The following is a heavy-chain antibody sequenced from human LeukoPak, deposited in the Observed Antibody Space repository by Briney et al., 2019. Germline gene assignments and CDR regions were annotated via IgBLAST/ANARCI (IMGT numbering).Heavy chain of an antibody. Sequence: SETLSLSCTVSGGSISSGSYYWSWIRQPAGKGLEWIGRIYTSGSTNYNPSLKSRVTISVDTSKNQFSLKLSSVTAADTAVYYCARAGYRYTVLFDYWGQGTLVTVSS. CDR3: ARAGYRYTVLFDY. J-gene: IGHJ4*02. D-gene: IGHD3-16*02. CDR2: IYTSGST. V-gene: IGHV4-61*02. CDR1: GGSISSGSYY.